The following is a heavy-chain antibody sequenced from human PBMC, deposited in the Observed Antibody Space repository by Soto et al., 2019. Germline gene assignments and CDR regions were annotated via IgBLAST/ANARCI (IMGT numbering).Heavy chain of an antibody. CDR3: AREPASNYDILTGYYTANWFDP. V-gene: IGHV1-69*01. Sequence: QVQLVQSGAEVKKPGSSVKVSCKASGGTFSSYAISWVRQAPGQGLEWMGGMIPIFGTANYAQKFQGRVTITADESTSTAYMELSSLRSEDTAVYYCAREPASNYDILTGYYTANWFDPWGQGTLVTVSS. J-gene: IGHJ5*02. CDR1: GGTFSSYA. CDR2: MIPIFGTA. D-gene: IGHD3-9*01.